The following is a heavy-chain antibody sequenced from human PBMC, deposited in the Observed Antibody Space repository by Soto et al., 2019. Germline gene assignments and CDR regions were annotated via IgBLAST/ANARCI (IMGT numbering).Heavy chain of an antibody. D-gene: IGHD6-19*01. J-gene: IGHJ4*02. CDR3: AREGGYSSGLGIDY. Sequence: QVQLVQSGAEVKKPGASVKVSCKASGYTFTDYYMHWVRQAPGQGLEWMGWINPNSGVTNYAQNFQDWVTMTRDTSISTAYMELRRLRSDDTAVYYCAREGGYSSGLGIDYWGQGTLVTVSS. CDR2: INPNSGVT. V-gene: IGHV1-2*04. CDR1: GYTFTDYY.